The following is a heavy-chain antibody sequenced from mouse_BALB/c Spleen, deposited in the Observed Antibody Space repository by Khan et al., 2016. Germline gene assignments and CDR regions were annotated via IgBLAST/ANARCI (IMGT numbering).Heavy chain of an antibody. CDR2: INTNTGEP. J-gene: IGHJ3*01. CDR1: GYTFTNYG. V-gene: IGHV9-3*02. Sequence: QIQLVQSGPELKKPGETVKISCKASGYTFTNYGMNWVKQAPGKGLKWMSWINTNTGEPTYAEEFKGRFAFSLETSASTAYLQINNLKNEDTATXFCAEDYYGSNWCAYWGQGTLVTVSA. D-gene: IGHD1-1*01. CDR3: AEDYYGSNWCAY.